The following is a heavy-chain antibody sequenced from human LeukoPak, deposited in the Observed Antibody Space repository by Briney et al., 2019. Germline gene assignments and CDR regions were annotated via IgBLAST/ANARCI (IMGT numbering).Heavy chain of an antibody. D-gene: IGHD3-3*01. CDR2: INLHTGGA. Sequence: ASVKVSCKSSGYTFTDYFLHWVRQAPGQGLEWMGCINLHTGGAHYAQKFQDWVSLTRDTSIDTAFMELSSLRSDDTAVYYCARVTERITIFYWGQGTLVTVSS. CDR1: GYTFTDYF. V-gene: IGHV1-2*04. CDR3: ARVTERITIFY. J-gene: IGHJ4*02.